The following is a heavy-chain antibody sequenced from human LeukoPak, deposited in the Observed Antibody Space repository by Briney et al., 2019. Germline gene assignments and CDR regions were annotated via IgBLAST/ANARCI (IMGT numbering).Heavy chain of an antibody. J-gene: IGHJ5*02. CDR3: ARGPIVGPTKGFDP. D-gene: IGHD1-26*01. CDR1: GFIVSSNY. Sequence: GGSLRLSCAASGFIVSSNYMSWVRQAPGKGLEWVSVIYSGGATYYADSVKGRFTISRDNSKNMLYLQMNSLRAEDTAVYYCARGPIVGPTKGFDPWGQGTLVTVSS. V-gene: IGHV3-53*01. CDR2: IYSGGAT.